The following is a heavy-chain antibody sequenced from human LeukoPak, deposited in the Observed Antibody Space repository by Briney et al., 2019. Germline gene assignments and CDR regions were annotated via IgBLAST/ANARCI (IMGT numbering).Heavy chain of an antibody. CDR2: ISNSGSTV. V-gene: IGHV3-11*01. Sequence: GGSLRLSCAASGFIFSDYYMSWIRQAPGKGLEWVSKISNSGSTVYYADSVKGRFTISKDNAKNSLYLEMNSLRAEDTAVYYCTREPIDYGDRIDAFDIWGQGTMVTVSS. D-gene: IGHD4-17*01. CDR1: GFIFSDYY. CDR3: TREPIDYGDRIDAFDI. J-gene: IGHJ3*02.